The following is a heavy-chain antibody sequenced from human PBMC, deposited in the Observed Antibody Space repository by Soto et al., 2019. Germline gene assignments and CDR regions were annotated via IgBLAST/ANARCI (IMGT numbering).Heavy chain of an antibody. V-gene: IGHV3-30-3*01. D-gene: IGHD6-19*01. CDR3: ARLPGALVAVLYIYPLDGRVAMSDVDV. J-gene: IGHJ6*02. CDR2: ISFDGSNK. Sequence: QMQLVESGGGVVQPGESLRLSCAASGFTFNYYPMHWVRQTPGKGLEWVAVISFDGSNKFYADSVKGRFTVSRDNSKNMLYLQLNSLRPEDAAVYYCARLPGALVAVLYIYPLDGRVAMSDVDVWGQGTTVSVSS. CDR1: GFTFNYYP.